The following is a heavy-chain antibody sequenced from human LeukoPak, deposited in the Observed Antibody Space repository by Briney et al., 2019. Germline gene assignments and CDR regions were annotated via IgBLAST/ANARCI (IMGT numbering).Heavy chain of an antibody. D-gene: IGHD3-10*01. Sequence: TSQTLSLTCTVSGGSISSGGYYWSWIRQHPGKGLEWIGYIYYSGSTYYNPSLKSRVTISVDTSKNQFSLKLSSVTAADTAVYYCARAEWFGKKYYFDYWGQRTLVTVSS. CDR1: GGSISSGGYY. J-gene: IGHJ4*02. CDR2: IYYSGST. CDR3: ARAEWFGKKYYFDY. V-gene: IGHV4-31*03.